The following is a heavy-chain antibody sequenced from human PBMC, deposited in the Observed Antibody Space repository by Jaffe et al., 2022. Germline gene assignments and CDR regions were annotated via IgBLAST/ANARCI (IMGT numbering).Heavy chain of an antibody. CDR2: IYYSGST. CDR1: GGSISSSSYY. Sequence: QLQLQESGPGLVKPSETLSLTCTVSGGSISSSSYYWGWIRQPPGKGLEWIGSIYYSGSTYYNPSLKSRVTISVDTSKNQFSLKLSSVTAADTAVYYCARHLYGSGSYYNVHPNPFDYWGQGTLVTVSS. D-gene: IGHD3-10*01. J-gene: IGHJ4*02. V-gene: IGHV4-39*01. CDR3: ARHLYGSGSYYNVHPNPFDY.